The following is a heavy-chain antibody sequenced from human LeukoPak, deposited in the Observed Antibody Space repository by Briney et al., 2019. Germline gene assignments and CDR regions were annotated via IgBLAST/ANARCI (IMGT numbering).Heavy chain of an antibody. Sequence: PGGSLRLSCAAPGFTFSSYAMSWVRQAPGKGLEWVSDISAGGGSTYYADSVKGQFTISRDNSKNTLYLQMNSLRAEDTAVYYCAKKETTVTTFFENWGQGTLVTVSS. J-gene: IGHJ4*02. CDR3: AKKETTVTTFFEN. D-gene: IGHD4-17*01. CDR2: ISAGGGST. V-gene: IGHV3-23*01. CDR1: GFTFSSYA.